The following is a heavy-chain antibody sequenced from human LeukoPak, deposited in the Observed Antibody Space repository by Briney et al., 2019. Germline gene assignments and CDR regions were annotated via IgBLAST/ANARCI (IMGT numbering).Heavy chain of an antibody. D-gene: IGHD6-19*01. CDR3: ARDRGLKYSSGWYISGWFDP. J-gene: IGHJ5*02. Sequence: GGSLRLSCADSGFTFSSYSMNWVRQAPGKGLEWVSSISSSSSYIYYADSVKGRFTISRDNAKNSLYLQMNSLRAEDTAVYYCARDRGLKYSSGWYISGWFDPWGQGTLVTVSS. V-gene: IGHV3-21*01. CDR1: GFTFSSYS. CDR2: ISSSSSYI.